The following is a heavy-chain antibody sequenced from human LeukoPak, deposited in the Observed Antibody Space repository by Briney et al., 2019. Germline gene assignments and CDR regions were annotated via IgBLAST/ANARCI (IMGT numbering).Heavy chain of an antibody. CDR1: GFTFSSYW. Sequence: GGSLRLSCAASGFTFSSYWMSWVRQAPGKGLERVANINEDGSDKYYVDSVKGRFTVSRDNAKNSLYLQMKSLRAEDTAIYYCARDTYRFFDFWGQGTLVTVSS. V-gene: IGHV3-7*01. CDR3: ARDTYRFFDF. CDR2: INEDGSDK. J-gene: IGHJ4*02. D-gene: IGHD1-1*01.